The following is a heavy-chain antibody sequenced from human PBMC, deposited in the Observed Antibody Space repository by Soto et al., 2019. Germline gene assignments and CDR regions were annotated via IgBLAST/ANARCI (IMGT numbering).Heavy chain of an antibody. CDR3: AKPGIAVAGTRLYYFDY. Sequence: VQLLESGGGLVQPGGSLRLSCAASGFTFSSYAMSWVRQAPGKGLEWVSAISGIGGSTYYADSAKGRFTISRDSSKNTLYLQMNSLRAEDTAVYYCAKPGIAVAGTRLYYFDYWGQGTLVTVSS. CDR1: GFTFSSYA. V-gene: IGHV3-23*01. D-gene: IGHD6-19*01. J-gene: IGHJ4*02. CDR2: ISGIGGST.